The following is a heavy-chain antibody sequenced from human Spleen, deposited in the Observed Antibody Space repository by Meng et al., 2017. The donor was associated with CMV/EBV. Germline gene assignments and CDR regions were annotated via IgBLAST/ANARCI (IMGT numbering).Heavy chain of an antibody. J-gene: IGHJ4*02. CDR1: GGSFSGYY. D-gene: IGHD6-13*01. V-gene: IGHV4-34*01. CDR3: ARGDYAAGTYCHFDY. Sequence: QVHLQQWGAGLLKPSETLALTCAVYGGSFSGYYWSWIRQPPGKGLEWIGEINHSGSTNYNPSLKSRVTISVDTSKNQFSLKLSSVTAADTAVYYCARGDYAAGTYCHFDYWGQGTLVTVFS. CDR2: INHSGST.